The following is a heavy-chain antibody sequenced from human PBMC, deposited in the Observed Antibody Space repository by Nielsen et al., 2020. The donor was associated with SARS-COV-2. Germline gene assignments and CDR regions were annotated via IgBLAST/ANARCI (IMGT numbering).Heavy chain of an antibody. D-gene: IGHD2/OR15-2a*01. V-gene: IGHV4-31*03. Sequence: SETLSLTCSVSGGSFSSGGSSYSWIRQHPGKGLEWIGLRHYTGNTYYNPSLQSRLFISVDTSKNQFSLRLSSVTAADTAEYYCVRDTLSHGLDVWGQGITVTVSS. CDR2: RHYTGNT. J-gene: IGHJ6*02. CDR1: GGSFSSGGSS. CDR3: VRDTLSHGLDV.